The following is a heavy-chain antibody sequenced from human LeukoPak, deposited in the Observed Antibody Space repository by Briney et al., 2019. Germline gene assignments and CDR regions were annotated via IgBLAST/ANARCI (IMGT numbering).Heavy chain of an antibody. CDR1: GGSISSGGYY. J-gene: IGHJ4*02. V-gene: IGHV4-30-2*01. Sequence: PSETLSLTCTVSGGSISSGGYYWSWIRQPPGKGLEWIGYIYHSGSTYYNPSLKSRVTISVDTSKNQFSLKLSSVTAADTAVYYCATSFSGRPFDYWGQGTLVTVSS. CDR2: IYHSGST. D-gene: IGHD5-12*01. CDR3: ATSFSGRPFDY.